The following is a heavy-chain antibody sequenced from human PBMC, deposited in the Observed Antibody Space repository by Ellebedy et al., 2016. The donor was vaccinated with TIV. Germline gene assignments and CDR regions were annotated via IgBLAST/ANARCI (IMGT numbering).Heavy chain of an antibody. J-gene: IGHJ4*02. CDR3: ARADYGGNSGRFDY. V-gene: IGHV1-3*01. CDR1: GYTFTSYA. D-gene: IGHD4-23*01. Sequence: AASVKVSCKASGYTFTSYAIHWVRQAPGQRLEWMGWINADNGNTKYSQKFQGRVTITRDTSASTAYMELSSLRSEDTAVYYCARADYGGNSGRFDYWGQGTLVTVSS. CDR2: INADNGNT.